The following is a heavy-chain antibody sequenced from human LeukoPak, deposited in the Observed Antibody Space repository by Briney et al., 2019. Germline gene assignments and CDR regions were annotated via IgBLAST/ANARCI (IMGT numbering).Heavy chain of an antibody. V-gene: IGHV3-7*01. J-gene: IGHJ5*02. Sequence: GGSLRLSCAASGFTFSSYWMSWVRQAPGKGLEWVANIKQDGSEKYYVDSVKGRFTISRDNAKNSLYLQMNSLRAEDTAVYYCARDAELLWFGELLKTSGWFDPWGQGTLVTVSS. CDR3: ARDAELLWFGELLKTSGWFDP. CDR1: GFTFSSYW. CDR2: IKQDGSEK. D-gene: IGHD3-10*01.